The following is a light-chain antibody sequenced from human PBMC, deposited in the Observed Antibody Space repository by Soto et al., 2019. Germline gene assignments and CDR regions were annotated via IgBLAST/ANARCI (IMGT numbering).Light chain of an antibody. CDR3: QQGYSTPADT. Sequence: DIQMTQSPSSLSASVGDRVTITCRASQSIASSMNWYQQKPGKAPKLLISAASRLQSGVPSRFIGSGSGTDFPLTISSLQPEDFASYYCQQGYSTPADTFGQGTKLEIK. J-gene: IGKJ2*01. CDR1: QSIASS. V-gene: IGKV1-39*01. CDR2: AAS.